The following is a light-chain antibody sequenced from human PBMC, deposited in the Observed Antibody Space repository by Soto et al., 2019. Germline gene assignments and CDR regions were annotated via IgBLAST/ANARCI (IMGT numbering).Light chain of an antibody. Sequence: IVLTKSPGTLSLSPGERATLSCRASQSVSSSYLAWDQWTPGQAPRLLVYDASNRATGIPARFSGSGSGTDFTLTISSLEPEDFAVYYCQQRTNWPPSITFGQGTRLEIK. CDR2: DAS. V-gene: IGKV3D-20*02. J-gene: IGKJ5*01. CDR3: QQRTNWPPSIT. CDR1: QSVSSSY.